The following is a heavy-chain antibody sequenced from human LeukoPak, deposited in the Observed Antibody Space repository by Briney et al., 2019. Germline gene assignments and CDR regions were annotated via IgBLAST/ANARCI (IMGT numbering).Heavy chain of an antibody. J-gene: IGHJ5*02. D-gene: IGHD6-6*01. V-gene: IGHV3-23*01. CDR1: GFTFSSYA. CDR3: AKDWGIAARPGNWFDP. Sequence: PGGSLRLSCAASGFTFSSYAMSWVRQAPGKGLEWVSAISGSGDSTYYADSVKGRFTISRDNSKNTLYLQMNSLRAEDTAVYYCAKDWGIAARPGNWFDPWGQGTLVTLSS. CDR2: ISGSGDST.